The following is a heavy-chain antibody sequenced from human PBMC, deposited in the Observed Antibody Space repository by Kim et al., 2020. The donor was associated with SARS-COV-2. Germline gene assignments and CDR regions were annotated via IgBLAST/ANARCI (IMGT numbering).Heavy chain of an antibody. V-gene: IGHV4-39*01. D-gene: IGHD3-22*01. Sequence: SETLSLTCTVSGGSISSSSYYWGWIRQPPGKGLEWIGSIYYSGSTYYNPSLKSRVTISVDTSKNQFSLKLSSVTAADTAVYYCARLRNYYDSSGYYGDDAFDIWGQGTMVTVSS. CDR3: ARLRNYYDSSGYYGDDAFDI. CDR1: GGSISSSSYY. CDR2: IYYSGST. J-gene: IGHJ3*02.